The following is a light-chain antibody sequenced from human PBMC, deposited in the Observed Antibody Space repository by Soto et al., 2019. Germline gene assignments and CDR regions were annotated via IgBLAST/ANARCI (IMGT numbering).Light chain of an antibody. J-gene: IGKJ1*01. CDR3: QQYGSSPET. Sequence: DIQMTQSPSTLSSSVGDRFTITCRGSQSMISWLAWYQQKPGKAPKLLIYKASSLETGVPSRFSGSGSGTDFTLTISRPEPEDFAVYYCQQYGSSPETFGQGTKVDIK. CDR1: QSMISW. V-gene: IGKV1-5*03. CDR2: KAS.